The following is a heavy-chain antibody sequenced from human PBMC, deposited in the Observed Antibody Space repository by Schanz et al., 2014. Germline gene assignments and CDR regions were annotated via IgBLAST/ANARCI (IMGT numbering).Heavy chain of an antibody. D-gene: IGHD4-17*01. CDR3: ARRIWDGDYYYFDY. J-gene: IGHJ4*02. Sequence: QVQLQESGPGLVKPSETLSLTCTVSGGSISSYYWSWIRQPPGKGLEWIGFIYYRGNTNYNPSLTSRVTMSVDPSKNQFSLKLSFVTAADTAVYYCARRIWDGDYYYFDYWGQGTLVTVSS. CDR2: IYYRGNT. CDR1: GGSISSYY. V-gene: IGHV4-59*08.